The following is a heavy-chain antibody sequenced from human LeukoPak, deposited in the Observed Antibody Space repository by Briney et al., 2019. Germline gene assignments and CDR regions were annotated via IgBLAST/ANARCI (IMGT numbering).Heavy chain of an antibody. CDR2: IIPIFGTA. CDR3: ARDLDY. CDR1: GGTFSIYA. V-gene: IGHV1-69*13. Sequence: ASVSVSCTASGGTFSIYAISWVRQAPGQGLEWMGGIIPIFGTANYAQKFQGRVTITADESTSTAYMELSSLRSEDTAMYYCARDLDYWGQGTLVTVSS. J-gene: IGHJ4*02.